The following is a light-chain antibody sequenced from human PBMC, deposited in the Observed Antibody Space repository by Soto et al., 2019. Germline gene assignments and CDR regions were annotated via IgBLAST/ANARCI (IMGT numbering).Light chain of an antibody. CDR1: SGHSSYA. V-gene: IGLV4-69*01. CDR3: QTWGTGFHVV. Sequence: QLVLTQSSSASASLGASVKLTCTLSSGHSSYAIAWHQQQPEKGPRFLMILNNDGSHTKGDGIPDRFSGSNSGAERYLTISSLQAEDEADYYCQTWGTGFHVVFGGGTKLTVL. CDR2: LNNDGSH. J-gene: IGLJ2*01.